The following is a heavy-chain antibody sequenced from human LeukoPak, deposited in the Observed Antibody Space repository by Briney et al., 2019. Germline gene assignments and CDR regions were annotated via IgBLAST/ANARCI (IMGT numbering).Heavy chain of an antibody. V-gene: IGHV3-48*01. CDR1: GFTLSSYS. J-gene: IGHJ6*03. CDR2: ISSSSSPI. CDR3: ARSTIPEHHFFYQYMDV. Sequence: QTGGSLRLSCAASGFTLSSYSMNWVRQAPGKGLEWVSFISSSSSPIYYADSVKGRFTISRDNSEITLYLQMNSLRPEDTAVYYCARSTIPEHHFFYQYMDVWGTGTTVTVSS. D-gene: IGHD1-1*01.